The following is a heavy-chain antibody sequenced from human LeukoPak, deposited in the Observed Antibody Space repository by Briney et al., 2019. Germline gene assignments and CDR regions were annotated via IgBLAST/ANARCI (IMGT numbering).Heavy chain of an antibody. CDR2: ISGSGGST. D-gene: IGHD2-21*02. V-gene: IGHV3-23*01. CDR1: GFTFSSYG. CDR3: AKDVTVYYYYMDV. J-gene: IGHJ6*03. Sequence: GGSLRLSCAASGFTFSSYGMSWVRQAPGKGLEWVSAISGSGGSTYYADSVKGRFTISRDNSKNTLYLQMNSLRAEDTAVYYCAKDVTVYYYYMDVWGKGTTVTISS.